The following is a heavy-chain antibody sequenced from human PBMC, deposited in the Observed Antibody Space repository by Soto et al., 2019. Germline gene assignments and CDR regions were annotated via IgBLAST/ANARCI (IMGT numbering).Heavy chain of an antibody. D-gene: IGHD3-22*01. Sequence: SCKGSGYSFAGYWITWVRQKPGKGLEWMGRIDPSDSQTYYSPSFRGHVTISVTKSITTVFLQWSSLRASDTAMYYCARQIYDSDTGPNFQYYFDSWGQGTPVTVSS. V-gene: IGHV5-10-1*01. J-gene: IGHJ4*02. CDR3: ARQIYDSDTGPNFQYYFDS. CDR1: GYSFAGYW. CDR2: IDPSDSQT.